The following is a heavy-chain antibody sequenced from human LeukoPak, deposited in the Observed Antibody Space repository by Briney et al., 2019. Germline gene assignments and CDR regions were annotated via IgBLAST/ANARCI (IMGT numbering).Heavy chain of an antibody. D-gene: IGHD3-10*01. V-gene: IGHV4-59*11. J-gene: IGHJ4*02. CDR1: GGPIISHY. CDR2: IYYSGST. Sequence: SETLSLTCSVSGGPIISHYWSWIRQPPGKGLEWIWYIYYSGSTYYNPSLKSRVTISVDTSKNQFSLKLSSVTAADTAVYYCARTSKNYGSGSYYNGNFDYWGQGTLVTVSS. CDR3: ARTSKNYGSGSYYNGNFDY.